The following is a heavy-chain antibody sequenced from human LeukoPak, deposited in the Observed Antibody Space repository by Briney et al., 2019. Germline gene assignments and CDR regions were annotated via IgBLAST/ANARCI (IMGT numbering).Heavy chain of an antibody. Sequence: PGGSLRLSCVASGFTFVSHWMTWVRQASGKGLEWVANINQDGSEKYYVDSVKGQFTISRDNAKNSVYLQMNSLRAEDMALYYCAKDMGRHSGYLVFDYWGQGTLVTVSS. CDR3: AKDMGRHSGYLVFDY. D-gene: IGHD3-22*01. V-gene: IGHV3-7*03. CDR1: GFTFVSHW. J-gene: IGHJ4*02. CDR2: INQDGSEK.